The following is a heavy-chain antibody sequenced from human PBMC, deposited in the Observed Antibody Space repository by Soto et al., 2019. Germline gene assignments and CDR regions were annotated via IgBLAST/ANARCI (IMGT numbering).Heavy chain of an antibody. J-gene: IGHJ6*02. CDR2: LSFDGNNQ. CDR3: AREGCSTSSCYFVAMDV. D-gene: IGHD2-2*01. Sequence: GGSLRLSCAASGFTFSTHGMHWVRQAPGKGLGWTALLSFDGNNQEYTDSVKGRFTISRDNSNNTLYLHMNSLRVEDTAVYYCAREGCSTSSCYFVAMDVWGQGAAVTVSS. CDR1: GFTFSTHG. V-gene: IGHV3-30*03.